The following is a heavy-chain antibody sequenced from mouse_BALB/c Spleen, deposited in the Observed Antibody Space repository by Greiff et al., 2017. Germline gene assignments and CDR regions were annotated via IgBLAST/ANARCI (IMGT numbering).Heavy chain of an antibody. CDR2: INPSNGRT. J-gene: IGHJ1*01. CDR1: GYTFTSYW. D-gene: IGHD1-1*01. Sequence: QVQLQQPGAELVKPGASVKLSCKASGYTFTSYWMHWVKQRPGQGLEWIGEINPSNGRTNYNEKFKSKATLTVDKSSSTAYMQLSSLTSEDSAVYYCARSRITTVGDWYFDVWGAGTTVTVSS. V-gene: IGHV1S81*02. CDR3: ARSRITTVGDWYFDV.